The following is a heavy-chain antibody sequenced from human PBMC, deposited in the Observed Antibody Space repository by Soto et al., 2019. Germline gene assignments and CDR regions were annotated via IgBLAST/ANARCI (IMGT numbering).Heavy chain of an antibody. J-gene: IGHJ4*02. CDR3: SGAESPDTAYFSLY. D-gene: IGHD1-26*01. Sequence: ASVKVSCKASGYSFTSYGISWVRQAPGQGPEWMGWISGHNGNTNHPQSLQGRVTMTTDTSRNTAYMELRSLRSDDSAVYYCSGAESPDTAYFSLYWGQGTPVTVSS. V-gene: IGHV1-18*04. CDR2: ISGHNGNT. CDR1: GYSFTSYG.